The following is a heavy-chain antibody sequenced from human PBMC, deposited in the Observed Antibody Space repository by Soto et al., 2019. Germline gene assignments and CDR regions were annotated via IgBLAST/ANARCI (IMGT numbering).Heavy chain of an antibody. CDR2: IYHSGST. CDR3: ARDYMVRGVMRWFDP. J-gene: IGHJ5*02. Sequence: QVQLQESGPGLVKPSGTLSLTCAVSGGSISSSNWLSWVRQPPGKVLEWIGEIYHSGSTNYNPSLKSRVTISVDKSKNQFSLKLSSVTAADTAVYYCARDYMVRGVMRWFDPWGQGTLVTVSS. CDR1: GGSISSSNW. V-gene: IGHV4-4*02. D-gene: IGHD3-10*01.